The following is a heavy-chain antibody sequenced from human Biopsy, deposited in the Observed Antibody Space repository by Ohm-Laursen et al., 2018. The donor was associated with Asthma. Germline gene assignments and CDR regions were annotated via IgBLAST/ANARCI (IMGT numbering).Heavy chain of an antibody. CDR3: ARTYFDFLTGQVHDAFAM. D-gene: IGHD3-9*01. J-gene: IGHJ3*02. CDR1: GYTFINYA. Sequence: ASVKIACKVSGYTFINYAIHWVRQAPGHRLEWLGWVTAANGNTEYSQKFQGRLTTSRDTSASTAYMDLSSLRSEDTAVYYCARTYFDFLTGQVHDAFAMWGQGTMVTVSS. CDR2: VTAANGNT. V-gene: IGHV1-3*01.